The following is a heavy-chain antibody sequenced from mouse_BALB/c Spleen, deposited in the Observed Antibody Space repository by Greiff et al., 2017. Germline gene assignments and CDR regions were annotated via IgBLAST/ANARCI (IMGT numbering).Heavy chain of an antibody. J-gene: IGHJ4*01. CDR2: ISSGGST. V-gene: IGHV5-6-5*01. D-gene: IGHD2-2*01. CDR3: ARGLYGYDGYYYAMDY. Sequence: DVMLVESGGGLVKPGGSLKLSCAASGFTFSSYAMSWVRQTPEKRLEWVASISSGGSTYYPDSVKGRFTISRDNARNILYLQMSSLRSEDTAMYYCARGLYGYDGYYYAMDYWGQGTSVTVSS. CDR1: GFTFSSYA.